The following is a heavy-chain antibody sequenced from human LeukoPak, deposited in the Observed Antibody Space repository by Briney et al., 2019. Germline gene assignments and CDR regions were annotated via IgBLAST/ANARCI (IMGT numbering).Heavy chain of an antibody. V-gene: IGHV4-34*01. CDR3: TRGLTYCSGGSCYSYYYMDV. CDR2: INHSGST. Sequence: PSETLSLTCAVYGGSFSGYYWNWIRQPPGKGLEWMGEINHSGSTNYNPSLKSRVTISVDTSKNQFSLKLSSVTAADTAVYYCTRGLTYCSGGSCYSYYYMDVWGKGTTVTVSS. J-gene: IGHJ6*03. D-gene: IGHD2-15*01. CDR1: GGSFSGYY.